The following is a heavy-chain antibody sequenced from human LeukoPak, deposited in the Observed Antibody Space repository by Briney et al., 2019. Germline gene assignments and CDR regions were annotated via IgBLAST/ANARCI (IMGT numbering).Heavy chain of an antibody. D-gene: IGHD2-2*01. Sequence: ASVKVSCKDSGYTFTNYDINWVRQATGQGLEWMGWMNPNSGNTGYAQKFQGRVTITRNTSISTAYMELSSLRSEDTAVYYCARVYCSSTSCQIDYWGQGTLVTVSS. V-gene: IGHV1-8*03. CDR2: MNPNSGNT. J-gene: IGHJ4*02. CDR3: ARVYCSSTSCQIDY. CDR1: GYTFTNYD.